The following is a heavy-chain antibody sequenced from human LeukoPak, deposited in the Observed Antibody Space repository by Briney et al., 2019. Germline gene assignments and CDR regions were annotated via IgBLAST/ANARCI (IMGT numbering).Heavy chain of an antibody. V-gene: IGHV4-61*02. Sequence: SQTLSLTCTVSGGSISSGSYYWGWLRQPAGRGREWIGRIYTSGSTNYNPSLKRRVTISVDTSKNQFSLKLSSVTAADTAVYYCARGNGYYFDYWGQGTLVTVSS. J-gene: IGHJ4*02. CDR2: IYTSGST. CDR1: GGSISSGSYY. CDR3: ARGNGYYFDY.